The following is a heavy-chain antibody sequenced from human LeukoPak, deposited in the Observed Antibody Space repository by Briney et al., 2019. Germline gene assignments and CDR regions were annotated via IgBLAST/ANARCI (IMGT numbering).Heavy chain of an antibody. D-gene: IGHD1-26*01. CDR3: ARGGTYFSGYSVYFDY. V-gene: IGHV1-46*01. CDR2: INPSGGST. Sequence: VASVKVSCKASGYTFTNYFMYWVRQAPGQGLEWMGIINPSGGSTSSAQKFQGRVTMTRDTSTSTVYMELSGLISEGTAVYYCARGGTYFSGYSVYFDYWGQGTLVTVSS. CDR1: GYTFTNYF. J-gene: IGHJ4*02.